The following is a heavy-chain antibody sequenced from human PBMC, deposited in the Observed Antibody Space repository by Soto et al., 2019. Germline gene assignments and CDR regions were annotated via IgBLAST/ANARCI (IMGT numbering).Heavy chain of an antibody. Sequence: QVQLQQSGPGLVKPLQTLSVTCGISGDSVSSNSAAWNWLRQSPSRGLEWLGRTYYRSKWYNDYAVSVESRITINPDTSTNHFSLQLNFVTPEDTAVYFCARGEQYSGRIFDYWGQGTLVTVSS. V-gene: IGHV6-1*01. CDR3: ARGEQYSGRIFDY. CDR1: GDSVSSNSAA. D-gene: IGHD1-26*01. CDR2: TYYRSKWYN. J-gene: IGHJ4*02.